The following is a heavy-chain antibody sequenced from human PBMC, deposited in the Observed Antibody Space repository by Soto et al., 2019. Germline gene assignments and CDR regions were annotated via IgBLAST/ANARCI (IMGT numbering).Heavy chain of an antibody. V-gene: IGHV3-33*01. J-gene: IGHJ6*02. CDR3: ARDHMCGCDCPRDYYCYGMAV. Sequence: PGGSLRLSCAASGFTFSSYGMHWVRQAPGKGLEWVAVIWYDGSNKYYADSVKGRFTISRDNSKNTLYLQMNSLRAEDTAVYYCARDHMCGCDCPRDYYCYGMAVCGQGTTVTVS. CDR1: GFTFSSYG. D-gene: IGHD2-21*02. CDR2: IWYDGSNK.